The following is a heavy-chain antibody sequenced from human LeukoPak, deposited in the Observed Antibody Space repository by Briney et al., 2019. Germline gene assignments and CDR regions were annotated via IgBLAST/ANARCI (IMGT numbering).Heavy chain of an antibody. CDR2: INSDESDT. CDR3: ARRGFCDY. Sequence: GGSLRLSCAASGFTFTNYWMHWVRQAPGKGLVWVSRINSDESDTNYADSVKGRFTISRDNAKNSLYLQMNSLRAEDTAVYYCARRGFCDYWGQGTLVTVSS. V-gene: IGHV3-74*01. D-gene: IGHD3-3*01. J-gene: IGHJ4*02. CDR1: GFTFTNYW.